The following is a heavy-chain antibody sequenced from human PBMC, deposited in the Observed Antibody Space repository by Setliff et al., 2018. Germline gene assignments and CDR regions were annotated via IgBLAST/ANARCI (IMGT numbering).Heavy chain of an antibody. CDR3: AMGTHSSTWYEIGGFQF. J-gene: IGHJ3*01. Sequence: SETLSLTCAVYGGSFSNYYWSWIRQPPGKGLEWIGLIYSEGSTSYNPSLKSRLTMSVDTSKNQFSLKLTSVTAADTAVYYCAMGTHSSTWYEIGGFQFWGQGTMVTVS. V-gene: IGHV4-59*10. CDR2: IYSEGST. D-gene: IGHD6-13*01. CDR1: GGSFSNYY.